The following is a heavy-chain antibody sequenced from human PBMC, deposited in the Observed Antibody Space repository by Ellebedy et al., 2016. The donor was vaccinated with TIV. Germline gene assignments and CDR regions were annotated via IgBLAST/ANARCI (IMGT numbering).Heavy chain of an antibody. CDR3: ARELAAALMDV. CDR1: GGTFSSYA. CDR2: INPNSGGT. J-gene: IGHJ4*02. Sequence: ASVKVSXXASGGTFSSYAISWVRQAPGQGLEWMGWINPNSGGTNYAQKFQGRVTMTRDTPISTAYMELSRLRSDDTAVYYCARELAAALMDVWGQGTLVTVSS. V-gene: IGHV1-2*02. D-gene: IGHD6-13*01.